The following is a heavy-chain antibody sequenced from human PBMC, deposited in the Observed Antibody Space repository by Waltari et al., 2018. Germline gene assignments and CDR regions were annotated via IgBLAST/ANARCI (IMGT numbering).Heavy chain of an antibody. V-gene: IGHV1-69*02. J-gene: IGHJ6*02. CDR3: AGGDGGYYYHKLDV. D-gene: IGHD3-22*01. CDR2: IMPDIKYT. CDR1: GDTFSSDT. Sequence: QVHLVQSGAEVKKPGSSVKVSCKPSGDTFSSDTVNWVRQAPGQGLEWMGRIMPDIKYTDLARGLQGRFTIAADKSTSTVYMVLTSLTSEDTAVYYCAGGDGGYYYHKLDVWGQGTTVTVSS.